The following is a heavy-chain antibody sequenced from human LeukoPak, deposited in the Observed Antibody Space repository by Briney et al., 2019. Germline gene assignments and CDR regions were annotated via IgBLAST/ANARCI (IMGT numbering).Heavy chain of an antibody. CDR3: ARRGRNPMVRGNGGFDP. D-gene: IGHD3-10*01. J-gene: IGHJ5*02. V-gene: IGHV4-34*01. CDR2: INHSGST. Sequence: SETLSLTCAVYGGSFSGYYWSWIRQPPGKGLEWIGEINHSGSTNYNPSLKSRVTISVDTSKNQFSLKLSPVTAADTAVYYCARRGRNPMVRGNGGFDPWGQGTLVTVSS. CDR1: GGSFSGYY.